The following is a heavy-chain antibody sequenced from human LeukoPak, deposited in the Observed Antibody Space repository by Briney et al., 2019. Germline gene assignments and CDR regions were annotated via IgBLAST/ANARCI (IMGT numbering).Heavy chain of an antibody. CDR3: ASVRVCSSTSCSRDYYYYYMDV. CDR2: IIPIFGTA. D-gene: IGHD2-2*01. J-gene: IGHJ6*03. CDR1: GGTFSSYA. Sequence: SVKVSCKASGGTFSSYAISWVRQAPGQGLAWMGGIIPIFGTANYAQKFQGGVTITTDESTSTAYMELSSLRSEDTAVYYCASVRVCSSTSCSRDYYYYYMDVWGKGTTVTVSS. V-gene: IGHV1-69*05.